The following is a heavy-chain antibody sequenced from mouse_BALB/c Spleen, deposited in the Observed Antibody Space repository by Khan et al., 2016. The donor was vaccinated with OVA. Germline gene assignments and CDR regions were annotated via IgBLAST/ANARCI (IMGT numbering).Heavy chain of an antibody. J-gene: IGHJ3*01. Sequence: EVQLQESGPSLVKPSQTLSLTCSVTGDSITSGYWNWIRKFPGNNLEYMGYIIYTGYTYCNPSLQSRISITRHTSTNQYYLQLNSVTDEDTATYYCARSTYRYAFVYWGQGTLVTVSA. V-gene: IGHV3-8*02. CDR1: GDSITSGY. CDR3: ARSTYRYAFVY. CDR2: IIYTGYT. D-gene: IGHD2-12*01.